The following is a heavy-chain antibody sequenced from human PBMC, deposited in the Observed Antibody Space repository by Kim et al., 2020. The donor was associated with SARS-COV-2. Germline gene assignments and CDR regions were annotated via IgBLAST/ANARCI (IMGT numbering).Heavy chain of an antibody. V-gene: IGHV4-30-2*01. Sequence: TRVTISVDRSKNQFSLKLSSVTAADTAVYYCARSDSGSYYSGVDVGAFDIWGQGTMVTVSS. J-gene: IGHJ3*02. D-gene: IGHD1-26*01. CDR3: ARSDSGSYYSGVDVGAFDI.